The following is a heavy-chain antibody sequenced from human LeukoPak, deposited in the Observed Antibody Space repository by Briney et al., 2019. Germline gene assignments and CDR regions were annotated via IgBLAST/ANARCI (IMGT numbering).Heavy chain of an antibody. Sequence: SETLSLTCTVSGGSISSDAYYWGWIRQLPKKGLEWIGTIYHSGSTYLNPSLRSRLTISVDTSKNQFSLNLSSATAADTAVYYCARLDGAWGYFDYWGQGALVTVSS. CDR1: GGSISSDAYY. CDR2: IYHSGST. D-gene: IGHD3-16*01. V-gene: IGHV4-39*01. CDR3: ARLDGAWGYFDY. J-gene: IGHJ4*02.